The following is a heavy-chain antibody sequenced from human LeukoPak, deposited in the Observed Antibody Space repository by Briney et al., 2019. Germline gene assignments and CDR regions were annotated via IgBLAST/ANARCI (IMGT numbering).Heavy chain of an antibody. CDR3: ARAGSGWYNWFDP. CDR2: MNPNSGNT. D-gene: IGHD6-19*01. Sequence: EASVKVSCKASGYTFTSYDINWVRQATGQGLEWMGWMNPNSGNTGYAQKFQGRVTMTRNTSISTAYMELSRLRSDDTAVYYCARAGSGWYNWFDPWGQGTLVTVSS. J-gene: IGHJ5*02. CDR1: GYTFTSYD. V-gene: IGHV1-8*01.